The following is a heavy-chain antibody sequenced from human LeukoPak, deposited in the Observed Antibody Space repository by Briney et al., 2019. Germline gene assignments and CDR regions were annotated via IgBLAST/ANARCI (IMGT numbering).Heavy chain of an antibody. D-gene: IGHD2-2*01. V-gene: IGHV4-59*08. CDR3: ARFHRRAPAACYYFDY. Sequence: SETLSLTCTVSGGSISSYYWSWIRQPPGKGLEWIGYIYYSGSTNYNPSLKSRVTISVDTSKNQFSLKLSSVTAADTAVYYCARFHRRAPAACYYFDYWGQGTLVTVSS. CDR2: IYYSGST. J-gene: IGHJ4*02. CDR1: GGSISSYY.